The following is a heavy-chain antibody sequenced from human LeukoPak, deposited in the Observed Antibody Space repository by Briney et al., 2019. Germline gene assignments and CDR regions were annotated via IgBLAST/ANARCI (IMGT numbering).Heavy chain of an antibody. CDR1: GYTFTGYY. V-gene: IGHV1-2*02. Sequence: ASVTVSCKASGYTFTGYYMHWVRQAPGQGLEWMGWINPNSGGTNYAQKFQGRVTMTRDTSISTAYMELSRLRSDDTAVYYCARAHDSSGYYFGYWGQGNLVTVSS. J-gene: IGHJ4*02. CDR2: INPNSGGT. D-gene: IGHD3-22*01. CDR3: ARAHDSSGYYFGY.